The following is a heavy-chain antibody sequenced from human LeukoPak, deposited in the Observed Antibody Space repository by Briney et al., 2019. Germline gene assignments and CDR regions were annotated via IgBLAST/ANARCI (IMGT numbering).Heavy chain of an antibody. CDR2: IRYDGSNK. Sequence: PGGSLRLSCAASGFTFGSYGMHWVRQAPGKGLEWVAFIRYDGSNKYYADSVKGRFTISRDNSKNTLYLQMNSLRAEDTAVYYCAKEWFGEAYFDYWGQGTLVTVSS. V-gene: IGHV3-30*02. D-gene: IGHD3-10*01. CDR3: AKEWFGEAYFDY. CDR1: GFTFGSYG. J-gene: IGHJ4*02.